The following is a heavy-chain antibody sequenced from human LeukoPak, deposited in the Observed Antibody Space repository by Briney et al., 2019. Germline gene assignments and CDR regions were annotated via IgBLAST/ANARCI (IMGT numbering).Heavy chain of an antibody. CDR1: GFTVNNNY. CDR3: AREADLWSGQFDY. D-gene: IGHD3-3*01. Sequence: GGSLRLSCAASGFTVNNNYMNWVRQAPGKGLEWISVIYSGGRTYYADSVEGRFTISRDNSKNTVFLQMNSLRADDAAVYYCAREADLWSGQFDYWGQGTLVTVSS. J-gene: IGHJ4*02. CDR2: IYSGGRT. V-gene: IGHV3-53*05.